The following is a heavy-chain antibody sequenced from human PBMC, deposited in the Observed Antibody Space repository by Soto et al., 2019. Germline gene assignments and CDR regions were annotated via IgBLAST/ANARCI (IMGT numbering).Heavy chain of an antibody. CDR2: INPNSGGT. Sequence: QVQLVQSGAEVKKPGASVKVSCKASGYTFSDYYMHCVRQAPGQGLEWMGWINPNSGGTNYAQKFQGRVTMTRDTSISTAYMELTSLTSDDTVMYYCARRSSGWSDYWGQGTLVTVSS. V-gene: IGHV1-2*02. D-gene: IGHD6-19*01. CDR1: GYTFSDYY. CDR3: ARRSSGWSDY. J-gene: IGHJ4*02.